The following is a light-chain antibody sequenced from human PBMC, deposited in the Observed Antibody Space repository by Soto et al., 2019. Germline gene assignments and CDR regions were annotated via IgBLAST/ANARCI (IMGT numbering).Light chain of an antibody. CDR1: KSISSW. V-gene: IGKV1-5*01. CDR2: DAS. Sequence: DIQMTQSPSTLSASVGDRVTITCRASKSISSWLAWYQQKPGKAPKLLIYDASSLESGVPSMFSGSGSGTEFTLTISSLQPDDFATYYCQQYNSYSETFGQGTKVEIK. J-gene: IGKJ1*01. CDR3: QQYNSYSET.